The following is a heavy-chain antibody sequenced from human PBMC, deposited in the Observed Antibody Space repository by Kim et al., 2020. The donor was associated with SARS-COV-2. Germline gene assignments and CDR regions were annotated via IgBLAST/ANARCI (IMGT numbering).Heavy chain of an antibody. Sequence: SHPSLKSQVTTSVDPSKNQFSLKLSSVTAADTAVYYCAREAAAGNRWFDPWGQGTLVTVSS. J-gene: IGHJ5*02. D-gene: IGHD6-13*01. CDR3: AREAAAGNRWFDP. V-gene: IGHV4-31*01.